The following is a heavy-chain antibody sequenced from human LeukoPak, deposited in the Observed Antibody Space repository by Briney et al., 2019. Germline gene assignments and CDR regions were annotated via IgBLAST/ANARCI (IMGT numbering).Heavy chain of an antibody. V-gene: IGHV3-74*01. J-gene: IGHJ6*04. D-gene: IGHD6-19*01. CDR3: AREDDSSGWYPTIGYYYHGMDV. CDR1: GFSFSSYC. Sequence: PGGSLRLSRAVSGFSFSSYCMHWVRQAPGKGLVWVSRINSDGSSTSYADSVKGRFTISRDNAKNTLYPQMNSLRAEDTAVYYCAREDDSSGWYPTIGYYYHGMDVWGAGTTVTVSS. CDR2: INSDGSST.